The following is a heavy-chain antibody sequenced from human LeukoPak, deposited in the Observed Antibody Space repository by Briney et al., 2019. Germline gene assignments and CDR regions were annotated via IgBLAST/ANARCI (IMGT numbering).Heavy chain of an antibody. CDR3: ARGTGSDFES. CDR2: VYTTGST. J-gene: IGHJ4*02. CDR1: GGSISSYY. Sequence: PSETLSLTCTVSGGSISSYYWSWIRQPAGKGLEWIGRVYTTGSTDYNPSLKRRVSISVDTSRNQFSLRVNSVTAADTAVYYCARGTGSDFESWGQGTLVTVSS. V-gene: IGHV4-4*07. D-gene: IGHD2-2*01.